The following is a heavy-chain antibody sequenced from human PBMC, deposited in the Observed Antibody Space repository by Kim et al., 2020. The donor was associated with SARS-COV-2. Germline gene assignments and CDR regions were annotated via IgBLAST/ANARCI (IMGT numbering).Heavy chain of an antibody. V-gene: IGHV4-34*01. J-gene: IGHJ4*02. D-gene: IGHD6-19*01. CDR2: INHSGST. CDR1: GGSFSGYY. CDR3: ARANSGWYWPTRRPCWDY. Sequence: SETLSLTCAVYGGSFSGYYWSWIRQPPGKGLEWIGEINHSGSTNYNPSLKSRVTISVDTSKNQFSLKLSSVTAADTAVYYCARANSGWYWPTRRPCWDYWGQGTLVTVSS.